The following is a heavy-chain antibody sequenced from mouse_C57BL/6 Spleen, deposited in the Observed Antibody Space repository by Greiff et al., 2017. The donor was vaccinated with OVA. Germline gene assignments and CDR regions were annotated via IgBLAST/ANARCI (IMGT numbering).Heavy chain of an antibody. CDR1: GFTFSDYG. CDR3: ARGDSWFAY. D-gene: IGHD3-3*01. V-gene: IGHV5-17*01. CDR2: ISSGSSTM. J-gene: IGHJ3*01. Sequence: EVQVVESGGGLVKPGGSLKLSCAASGFTFSDYGMHWVRQAPEKGLEWVAYISSGSSTMYYADTVKGRFTISRDNAKNTLFLQMTSLRSEDTAMYYCARGDSWFAYWGQGTLVTVSA.